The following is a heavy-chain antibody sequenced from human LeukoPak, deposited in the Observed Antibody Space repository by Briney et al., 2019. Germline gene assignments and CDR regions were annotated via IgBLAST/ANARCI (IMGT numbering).Heavy chain of an antibody. CDR1: GFTFSTYS. CDR2: ISSGSGYM. V-gene: IGHV3-21*01. CDR3: ARAFVDGANLPGDC. D-gene: IGHD4/OR15-4a*01. Sequence: GGSLTLSCAASGFTFSTYSMNWVRQAPGKGLEWVSSISSGSGYMYYADSVKGPFTISRDNAKNSLYLQMNSLRAEDTAVYYCARAFVDGANLPGDCWEQGSLVSVSS. J-gene: IGHJ4*01.